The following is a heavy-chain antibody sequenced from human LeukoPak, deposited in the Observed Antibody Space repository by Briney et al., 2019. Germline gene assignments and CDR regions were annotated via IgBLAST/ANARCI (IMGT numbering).Heavy chain of an antibody. J-gene: IGHJ5*02. CDR2: ISYDGSNK. CDR1: GFTFSSYA. D-gene: IGHD2-15*01. CDR3: ARWWTGFDP. V-gene: IGHV3-30-3*01. Sequence: GGSLRLSCAASGFTFSSYAMHWVRPAPGKGLEWVAVISYDGSNKYYADSVKGRFTISRDNSKNTLYLQMNSLRAEDTAVYYCARWWTGFDPWGQGTLVTVSS.